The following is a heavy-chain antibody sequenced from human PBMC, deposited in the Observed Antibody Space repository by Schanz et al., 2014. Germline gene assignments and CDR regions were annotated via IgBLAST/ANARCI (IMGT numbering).Heavy chain of an antibody. Sequence: QVQLQESGPGLVKPSDTLSLTCAVSGYSINTSDWWGWIRQPPGKGLEWIGYIYYSGSTYYNPSLKGRAPMSVDTPKNQFSLKLSSVTAVDTAVYYCASKGLTTDAFDIWGQGTMVTVSS. V-gene: IGHV4-28*07. D-gene: IGHD2-8*01. J-gene: IGHJ3*02. CDR2: IYYSGST. CDR3: ASKGLTTDAFDI. CDR1: GYSINTSDW.